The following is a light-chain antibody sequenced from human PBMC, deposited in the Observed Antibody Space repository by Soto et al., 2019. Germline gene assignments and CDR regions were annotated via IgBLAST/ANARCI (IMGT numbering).Light chain of an antibody. CDR2: GAS. Sequence: EIMLTQSPGTLSLSPGEGATLSCRASQSVISSYLAGYHQKPGQPPRLLIYGASSRATGIPDRFSGSGSGTDFSLTISRLEPEDFAVYYCQQYASSPGTFGQGTKVEIK. J-gene: IGKJ1*01. V-gene: IGKV3-20*01. CDR3: QQYASSPGT. CDR1: QSVISSY.